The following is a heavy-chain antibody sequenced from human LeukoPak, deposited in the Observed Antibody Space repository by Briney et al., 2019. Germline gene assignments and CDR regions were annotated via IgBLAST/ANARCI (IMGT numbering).Heavy chain of an antibody. CDR2: INSDGSPI. V-gene: IGHV3-74*01. D-gene: IGHD3-22*01. CDR1: GFTISSSW. Sequence: AGGSLRLSCVASGFTISSSWMHWVRQAPGKGLEWVSRINSDGSPIDYADYVKGRFTISTDNAKNTLYLQMNSLRAEDTAVYYCARAGNYRFDYWGQGSLVTVSS. J-gene: IGHJ4*02. CDR3: ARAGNYRFDY.